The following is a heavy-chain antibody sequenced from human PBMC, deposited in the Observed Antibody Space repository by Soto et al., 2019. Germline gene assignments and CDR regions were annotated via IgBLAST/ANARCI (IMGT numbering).Heavy chain of an antibody. CDR1: GFTFSSYG. D-gene: IGHD6-6*01. J-gene: IGHJ6*03. CDR3: AKDQGLKYSSSYYYYYYMDV. CDR2: ISYDGSNK. Sequence: GGSLRLSCAASGFTFSSYGMHWVRQAPGKGLEWVAVISYDGSNKYYADSVKGRFTISRDNSKNTLYLQMNSLRAEDTAVYYCAKDQGLKYSSSYYYYYYMDVWGKGTTVTVSS. V-gene: IGHV3-30*18.